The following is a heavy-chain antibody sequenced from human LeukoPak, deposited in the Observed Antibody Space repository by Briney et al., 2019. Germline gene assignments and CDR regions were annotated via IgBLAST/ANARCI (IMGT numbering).Heavy chain of an antibody. CDR2: IYSGGST. Sequence: GGSLRLSCAASGFTVSSNYMSWVCQAPGKGLEWVSVIYSGGSTYYADSVKGRFTISRRNSKNTLYLQMNSLRAEDTAVYYCASRVPAATISYYYYGMDVWGQGTTVTVSS. J-gene: IGHJ6*02. CDR3: ASRVPAATISYYYYGMDV. D-gene: IGHD2-2*01. CDR1: GFTVSSNY. V-gene: IGHV3-53*04.